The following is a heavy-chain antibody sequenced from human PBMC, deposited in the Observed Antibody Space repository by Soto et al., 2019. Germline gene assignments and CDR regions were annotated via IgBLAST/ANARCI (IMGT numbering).Heavy chain of an antibody. V-gene: IGHV3-23*01. CDR3: AKEPDVVCGAYTLFDP. Sequence: GGSLRLSCAASGFTFSSYAMSWVRQAPGKGLEWVSGISGSGGSRHYADSVKGRFSISRDNSKNTVSLQMNSLGAGDTAVYYCAKEPDVVCGAYTLFDPWGLGTLVTVSS. J-gene: IGHJ5*02. D-gene: IGHD3-3*01. CDR1: GFTFSSYA. CDR2: ISGSGGSR.